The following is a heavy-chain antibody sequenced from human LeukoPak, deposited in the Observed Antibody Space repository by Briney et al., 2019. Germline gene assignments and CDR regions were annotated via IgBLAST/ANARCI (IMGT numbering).Heavy chain of an antibody. V-gene: IGHV1-18*01. J-gene: IGHJ4*02. D-gene: IGHD2-2*01. CDR2: ISAYNGNT. Sequence: ASVKVSCKASGGTFSSYAISWVRQAPGQGLEWMGWISAYNGNTNYAQKLQDRVTMTTDTYTSTAYMELRSLRSDDTAIFYCARGGPYCSATICYYFDYWGQGTLVTVSS. CDR3: ARGGPYCSATICYYFDY. CDR1: GGTFSSYA.